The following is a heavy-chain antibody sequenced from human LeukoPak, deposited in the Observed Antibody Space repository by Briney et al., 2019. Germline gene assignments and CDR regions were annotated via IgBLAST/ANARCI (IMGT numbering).Heavy chain of an antibody. Sequence: PGGSLRLSCAASGFTVGSNYMSWVRQAPGKGLEWVSVIYSGGSTYYADSVKGRFTISRDNSKNTLYLQMNSLRAEDTAVYYCARAYDFWSDYLDFDYWGQGTLVTVSS. D-gene: IGHD3-3*01. CDR2: IYSGGST. V-gene: IGHV3-66*01. CDR3: ARAYDFWSDYLDFDY. J-gene: IGHJ4*02. CDR1: GFTVGSNY.